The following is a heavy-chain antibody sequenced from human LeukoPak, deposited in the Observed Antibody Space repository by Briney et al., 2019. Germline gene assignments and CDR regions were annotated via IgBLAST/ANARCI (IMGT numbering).Heavy chain of an antibody. V-gene: IGHV3-30*04. CDR3: ARDGKYCSSITCYTGNWFDP. CDR1: GFTFSSYA. D-gene: IGHD2-2*02. CDR2: ISYDGSNK. Sequence: PGGSLRLSCAASGFTFSSYAMHWVRQAPGKGLEWVATISYDGSNKYYADSVKGRFTTSRDNSKNTLYVQMNSLRAEDTAVYYCARDGKYCSSITCYTGNWFDPWGQGTLVTVSS. J-gene: IGHJ5*02.